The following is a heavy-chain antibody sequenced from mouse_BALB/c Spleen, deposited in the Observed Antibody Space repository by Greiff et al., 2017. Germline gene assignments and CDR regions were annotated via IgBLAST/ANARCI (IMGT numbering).Heavy chain of an antibody. V-gene: IGHV1-31*01. CDR2: INPYNGAT. J-gene: IGHJ4*01. Sequence: VQLQQSGPELVKPGASVKISCKASGYSFTGYYMHWVKQSHVKSLEWIGRINPYNGATSYNQNFKDKASLTVDKSSSTAYMELHSLTSEDSAVYYCAGGYGYAMDYWGQGTSVTVSS. CDR3: AGGYGYAMDY. CDR1: GYSFTGYY. D-gene: IGHD1-2*01.